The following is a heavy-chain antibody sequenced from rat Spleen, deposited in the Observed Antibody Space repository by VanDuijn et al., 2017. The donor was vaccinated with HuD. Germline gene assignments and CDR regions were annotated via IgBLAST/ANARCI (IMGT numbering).Heavy chain of an antibody. CDR2: ISHDGSTT. V-gene: IGHV5-29*01. J-gene: IGHJ2*01. CDR1: GFTFSDYY. Sequence: EVQLVESDGGLVQPGRSLKLSCTASGFTFSDYYMAWVRQAPTKGLEWVATISHDGSTTYYRDSVKGRFTISRDNAKSTLSLQMDSLRSEDTATYYCARRHYGYTDYFDYWGQGVMVTVSS. D-gene: IGHD1-6*01. CDR3: ARRHYGYTDYFDY.